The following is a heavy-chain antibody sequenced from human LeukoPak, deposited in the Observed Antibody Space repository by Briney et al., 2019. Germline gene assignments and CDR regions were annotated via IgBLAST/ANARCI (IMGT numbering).Heavy chain of an antibody. D-gene: IGHD3-3*01. CDR3: ARSITIFGVVIT. CDR2: IYYSGST. CDR1: GYSISSGYY. Sequence: SETLSLTCTVSGYSISSGYYWGWIRQPPGKGLEWIGSIYYSGSTNYNPSPKSRVTISVDTSKNQFSLKLSSVTAADTAVYYCARSITIFGVVITWGQGTLVTVSS. J-gene: IGHJ4*02. V-gene: IGHV4-38-2*02.